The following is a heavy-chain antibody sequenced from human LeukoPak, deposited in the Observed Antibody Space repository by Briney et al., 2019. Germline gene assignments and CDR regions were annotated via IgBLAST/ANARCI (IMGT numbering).Heavy chain of an antibody. CDR3: ARPTDYCSGGSCYSTQGMGDAFDI. CDR2: IYYSGST. Sequence: SQTLSLTCIVSGGSLSSGDYYWSWIRQPPGKGLEWIGYIYYSGSTYYNPSLKSRVVISLDTSKNQFSLKLSSVTAADTAVYYCARPTDYCSGGSCYSTQGMGDAFDIWGQGTMVTVSS. V-gene: IGHV4-30-4*08. CDR1: GGSLSSGDYY. J-gene: IGHJ3*02. D-gene: IGHD2-15*01.